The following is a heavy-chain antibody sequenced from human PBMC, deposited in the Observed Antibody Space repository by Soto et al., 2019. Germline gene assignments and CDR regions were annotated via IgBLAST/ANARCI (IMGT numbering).Heavy chain of an antibody. CDR1: GGSFSGYY. Sequence: SETLSLTCAVYGGSFSGYYWTWIRQPPGGGLEWIGEVSHSGTSKYNPSLKSRVTISLDTSKSQFSLELTSVTAADTAVYYCARGTGPWGKGTLVTVYS. D-gene: IGHD3-10*01. CDR3: ARGTGP. V-gene: IGHV4-34*01. J-gene: IGHJ5*02. CDR2: VSHSGTS.